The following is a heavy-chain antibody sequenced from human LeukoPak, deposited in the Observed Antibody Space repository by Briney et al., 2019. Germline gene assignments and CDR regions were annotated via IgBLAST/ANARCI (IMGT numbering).Heavy chain of an antibody. CDR1: GYTFTSYY. Sequence: ASVKVSCKASGYTFTSYYMHWVRQAPGQGLEWMGIINPSGGSTSYAQKFQGRVTMTRDMSTSTAYMELRSLRSDDTAVYYCARDLKRGYSSGRYSWGTGSSNDYWGQGTLVTVSS. CDR3: ARDLKRGYSSGRYSWGTGSSNDY. V-gene: IGHV1-46*01. CDR2: INPSGGST. D-gene: IGHD6-19*01. J-gene: IGHJ4*02.